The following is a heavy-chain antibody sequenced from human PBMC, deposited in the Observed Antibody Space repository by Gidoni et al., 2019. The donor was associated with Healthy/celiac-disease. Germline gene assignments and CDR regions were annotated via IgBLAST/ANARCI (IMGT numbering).Heavy chain of an antibody. J-gene: IGHJ4*02. Sequence: VQLVESRGGVVQPGRSLRLSCAASGFTFGSSAMHWGRQAPGKGLEWVAVISYDGSNKYYADSVKGRFTISRDNSKNTLYLQMNSLRAEDTAVYYCARDSRSYDYVWGTLDYWGQGTLVTVSS. D-gene: IGHD3-16*01. CDR2: ISYDGSNK. CDR1: GFTFGSSA. CDR3: ARDSRSYDYVWGTLDY. V-gene: IGHV3-30*04.